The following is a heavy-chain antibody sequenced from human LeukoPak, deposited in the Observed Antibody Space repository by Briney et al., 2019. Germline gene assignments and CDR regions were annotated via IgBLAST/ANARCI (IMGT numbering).Heavy chain of an antibody. CDR3: AKDGGYCSGGSCYSTYADY. D-gene: IGHD2-15*01. CDR1: GFTFSSYA. V-gene: IGHV3-23*01. Sequence: GGSLRLSCAASGFTFSSYAMTWVRQAPGKGLEWVSAISGSGGNTYYADSVKGRFTISRDNSKNTLYLQMNGLRAEDTAVYYCAKDGGYCSGGSCYSTYADYWGQGTLVTVSS. CDR2: ISGSGGNT. J-gene: IGHJ4*02.